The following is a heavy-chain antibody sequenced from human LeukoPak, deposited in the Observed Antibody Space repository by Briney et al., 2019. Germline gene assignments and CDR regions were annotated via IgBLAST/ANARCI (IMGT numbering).Heavy chain of an antibody. D-gene: IGHD6-13*01. Sequence: GRSLRLSCAASGFTFSNYAMHWVRQAPGKGLEWVAVISYDGNNKYYADSVKGRFTISRDNSKNTLYLQMNSLRAEDTAVYYCARDKFYSSSYFDYWGQGTLVTVSS. CDR1: GFTFSNYA. V-gene: IGHV3-30*04. CDR2: ISYDGNNK. J-gene: IGHJ4*02. CDR3: ARDKFYSSSYFDY.